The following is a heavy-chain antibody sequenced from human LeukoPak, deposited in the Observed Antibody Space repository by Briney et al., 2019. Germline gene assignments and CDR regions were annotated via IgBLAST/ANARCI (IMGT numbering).Heavy chain of an antibody. D-gene: IGHD3-22*01. CDR1: GYTFTSYG. CDR2: FSPYNGNT. V-gene: IGHV1-18*01. J-gene: IGHJ4*02. CDR3: ARVEDYYDSSGYYVGAHFDY. Sequence: ASVKLSCTASGYTFTSYGISWGRQAPGQGLEGMGWFSPYNGNTNYPQKLQGRVTMTTDTSTSTAYMELMSLRSDDTAVYYCARVEDYYDSSGYYVGAHFDYWGQGTLVTVSS.